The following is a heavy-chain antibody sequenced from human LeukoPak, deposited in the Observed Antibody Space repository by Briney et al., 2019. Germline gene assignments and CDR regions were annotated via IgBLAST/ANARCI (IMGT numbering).Heavy chain of an antibody. D-gene: IGHD3-10*01. V-gene: IGHV4-31*03. Sequence: SETLSLTCTVSGGSINSETYYWSWIRQHPGKGLEWIGYIYYSGSTYYNPSLKSRVTISVDTSKNQFSLKLSSVTAADTAVYYCARGPDNPGEYYFDYWGQGTLVTVSS. J-gene: IGHJ4*02. CDR2: IYYSGST. CDR1: GGSINSETYY. CDR3: ARGPDNPGEYYFDY.